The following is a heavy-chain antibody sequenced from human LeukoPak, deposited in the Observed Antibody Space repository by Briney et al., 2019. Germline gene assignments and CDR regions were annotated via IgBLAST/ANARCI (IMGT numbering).Heavy chain of an antibody. V-gene: IGHV1-18*01. CDR3: ARYYDILTGYQKPFNYYYYGMDV. CDR2: ISAYNGNT. CDR1: GYTFTSYG. D-gene: IGHD3-9*01. Sequence: GASVKVSCKASGYTFTSYGISWVRQAPGQGLEWMGWISAYNGNTNYAQKLQGRVTMTTDTSTSTAYMELRSLRSDDTAVYYCARYYDILTGYQKPFNYYYYGMDVWGQGTTVTVSS. J-gene: IGHJ6*02.